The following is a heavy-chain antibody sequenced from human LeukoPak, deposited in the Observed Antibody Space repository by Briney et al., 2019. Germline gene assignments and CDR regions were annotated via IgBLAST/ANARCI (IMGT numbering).Heavy chain of an antibody. J-gene: IGHJ4*02. CDR3: ARQAYLAGYYPYYFDY. V-gene: IGHV4-39*01. Sequence: GSLRLSCAASGFSFSTYSMTWVRQPPGKGLEWFGSIYYSGNTYYNPSLKSRVTISVDTSKNQFSLKLTSVTAADTAVYYCARQAYLAGYYPYYFDYWGQGTLVAVSS. D-gene: IGHD3-9*01. CDR1: GFSFSTYS. CDR2: IYYSGNT.